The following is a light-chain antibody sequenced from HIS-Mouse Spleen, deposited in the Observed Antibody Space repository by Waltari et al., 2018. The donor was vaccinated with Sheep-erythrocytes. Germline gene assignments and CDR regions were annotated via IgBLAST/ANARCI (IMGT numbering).Light chain of an antibody. J-gene: IGLJ3*02. CDR1: SSDVGGYNY. CDR2: EFS. Sequence: QSALTQPRSVSGSPGQSVTIPCPGTSSDVGGYNYVSWYQQHPGKAPKLMIYEFSKRPSGVPDRFSGSKSGNTASLTISGLQAEDEADYYCCSYAGSYTWVFGGGTKLTVL. V-gene: IGLV2-11*01. CDR3: CSYAGSYTWV.